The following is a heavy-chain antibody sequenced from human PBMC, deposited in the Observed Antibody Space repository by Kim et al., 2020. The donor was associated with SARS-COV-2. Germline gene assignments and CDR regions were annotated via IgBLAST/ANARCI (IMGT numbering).Heavy chain of an antibody. Sequence: ASVKVSCKASGYTFTSCAMHWVRQAPGQRLEWMGWINAGNGNTKYSQKFQGRVTITRDTSASTAYMELSSLRSEDTAVYYCARDRSLMVRGVMHWFDPWGQGTLVTVSS. CDR3: ARDRSLMVRGVMHWFDP. CDR2: INAGNGNT. V-gene: IGHV1-3*01. D-gene: IGHD3-10*01. CDR1: GYTFTSCA. J-gene: IGHJ5*02.